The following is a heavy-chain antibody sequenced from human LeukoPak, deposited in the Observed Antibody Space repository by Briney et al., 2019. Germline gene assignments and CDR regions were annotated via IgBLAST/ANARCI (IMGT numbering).Heavy chain of an antibody. CDR1: GGSFSGYY. Sequence: SETLSLTCAVYGGSFSGYYWSWIRQPPGKGLEWIGEINHSGSTNYNPSLKSRVTISVDTSKNQFSLKLSSVTAADTAVYYCARSRYCSSTSCYYRYYYYYMDVWGKGTTVTVSS. V-gene: IGHV4-34*01. J-gene: IGHJ6*03. D-gene: IGHD2-2*01. CDR2: INHSGST. CDR3: ARSRYCSSTSCYYRYYYYYMDV.